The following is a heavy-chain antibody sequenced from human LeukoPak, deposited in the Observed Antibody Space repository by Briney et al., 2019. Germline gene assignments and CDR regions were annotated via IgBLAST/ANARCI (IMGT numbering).Heavy chain of an antibody. CDR1: GGSISSSSYY. CDR3: ARAMATSYYYYMDV. CDR2: IYYSGST. D-gene: IGHD5-12*01. J-gene: IGHJ6*03. Sequence: KPSETLSLTCTVSGGSISSSSYYWSWIRQPPGKGLEWIGYIYYSGSTNYNPSLKSRVTISVDTSKNQFSLKLSSVTAADTAVYYCARAMATSYYYYMDVWGKGTTVTVSS. V-gene: IGHV4-61*01.